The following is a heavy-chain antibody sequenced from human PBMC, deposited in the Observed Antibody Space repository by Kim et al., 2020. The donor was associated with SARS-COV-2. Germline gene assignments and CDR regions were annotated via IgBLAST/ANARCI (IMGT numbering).Heavy chain of an antibody. V-gene: IGHV1-69*01. CDR3: AREGYYGSGSYYFRYYFDY. Sequence: GRVTITADESTSTAYMELSSLRSEDTAVYYCAREGYYGSGSYYFRYYFDYWGQGTLVTVSS. J-gene: IGHJ4*02. D-gene: IGHD3-10*01.